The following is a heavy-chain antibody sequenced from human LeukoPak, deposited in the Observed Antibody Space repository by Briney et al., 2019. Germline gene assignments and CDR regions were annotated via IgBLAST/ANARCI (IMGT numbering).Heavy chain of an antibody. V-gene: IGHV3-11*01. CDR1: AFTFSDYY. J-gene: IGHJ4*02. Sequence: PGGYLRLYCAAYAFTFSDYYMSWIRQAPGKGLEWFSYISSSGSTIYYADSVKGRFTSSRDNAKNSLYLQMNSLRAEDTAVYYCARDLWAAYYWGQGTLVTVSS. CDR2: ISSSGSTI. D-gene: IGHD3-16*01. CDR3: ARDLWAAYY.